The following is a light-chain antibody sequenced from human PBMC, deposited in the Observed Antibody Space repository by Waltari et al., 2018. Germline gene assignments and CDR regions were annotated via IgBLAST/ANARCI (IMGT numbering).Light chain of an antibody. V-gene: IGLV2-11*01. CDR3: YSYAGSYAVV. Sequence: QSALTQPRSVSGSPGQSVTISCTGTSSDVGSYNFVSWYQQHPGKAPKLMVYDVSKPPSGVHDRFAGAESGNTASLTISGLQAEDEADYYCYSYAGSYAVVFGGGTKLTVL. CDR1: SSDVGSYNF. CDR2: DVS. J-gene: IGLJ2*01.